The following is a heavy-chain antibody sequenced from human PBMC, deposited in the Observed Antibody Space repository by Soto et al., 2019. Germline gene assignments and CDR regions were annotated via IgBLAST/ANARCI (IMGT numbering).Heavy chain of an antibody. CDR2: IKSKTDGGTT. CDR1: GFTFSNAW. D-gene: IGHD3-9*01. Sequence: GGSLRLSCAASGFTFSNAWMSWVRQAPGKGLEWVGRIKSKTDGGTTDYAAPVKGRFTISRDDSKNTLYLQMNSLKTEDTAVYYCTSDPLYDIWTGYYAFDIWGQGTMVTVSS. J-gene: IGHJ3*02. CDR3: TSDPLYDIWTGYYAFDI. V-gene: IGHV3-15*01.